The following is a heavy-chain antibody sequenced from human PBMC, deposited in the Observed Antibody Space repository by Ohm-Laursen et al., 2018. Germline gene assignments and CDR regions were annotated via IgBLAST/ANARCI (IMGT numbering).Heavy chain of an antibody. CDR3: AKDTDWSGYNLVLSYYGMNV. D-gene: IGHD3-3*01. CDR1: GFTFSSYG. Sequence: SLRLSCAASGFTFSSYGMHWVRQAPGKGLEWVAVISYDGSNKYYADSVKGRFTISRDNSKNTLYLQMNSLRAEDTAVYYCAKDTDWSGYNLVLSYYGMNVWGQGTTVTVSS. V-gene: IGHV3-30*18. CDR2: ISYDGSNK. J-gene: IGHJ6*02.